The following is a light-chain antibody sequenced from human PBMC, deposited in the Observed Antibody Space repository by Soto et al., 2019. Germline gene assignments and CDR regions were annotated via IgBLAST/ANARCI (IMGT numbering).Light chain of an antibody. CDR1: QSISSW. J-gene: IGKJ1*01. CDR3: QQYERYST. Sequence: DIQMTQSPSTLSASVGDRLTITCRASQSISSWLAWYQQKPGTATKLLIFDASSLESGVPSRFSGSGSGIEFTLTISGLQPDDSAAYYCQQYERYSTFGQGTKVDIK. V-gene: IGKV1-5*01. CDR2: DAS.